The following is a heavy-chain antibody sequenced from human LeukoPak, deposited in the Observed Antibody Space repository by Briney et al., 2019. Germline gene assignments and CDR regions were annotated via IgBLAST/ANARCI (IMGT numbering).Heavy chain of an antibody. D-gene: IGHD3-22*01. J-gene: IGHJ4*02. V-gene: IGHV3-74*01. CDR2: INTDGSST. Sequence: GGSLRLSCAASGFIFSSYWMHWVRHAPGKGLAWVSRINTDGSSTSYADSVKGRFTISRDNAKNSLYLQMNSLRAEDTALYYCAKDIFNYYDSSGYPDYWGQGTLVTVSS. CDR1: GFIFSSYW. CDR3: AKDIFNYYDSSGYPDY.